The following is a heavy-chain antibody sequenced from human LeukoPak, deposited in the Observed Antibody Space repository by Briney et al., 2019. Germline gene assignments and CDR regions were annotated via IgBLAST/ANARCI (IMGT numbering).Heavy chain of an antibody. CDR2: ITSTSNYI. CDR1: GFTFSSYT. CDR3: VRRGPNNSGLDY. Sequence: GGSLRLSCAASGFTFSSYTFNCVRQAPGEGREWVASITSTSNYIYYADSVQGRFAVSRDNAKNSLYLQMNSLRAEDTAVFYCVRRGPNNSGLDYWGQGTLVTVSS. V-gene: IGHV3-21*01. D-gene: IGHD5-12*01. J-gene: IGHJ4*02.